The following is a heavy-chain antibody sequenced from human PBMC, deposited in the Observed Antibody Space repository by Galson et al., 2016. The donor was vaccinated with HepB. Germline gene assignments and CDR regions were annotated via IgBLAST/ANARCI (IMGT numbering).Heavy chain of an antibody. CDR1: GFTVSRDY. J-gene: IGHJ4*02. D-gene: IGHD6-13*01. CDR3: ARDWGSSWCLH. V-gene: IGHV3-66*01. CDR2: IYSRGSV. Sequence: SLRLSCAGSGFTVSRDYMRWVRQAPGKGLEWVSVIYSRGSVYYADSVKGRFTISRDNSKNTLYLQMNSLKAEDTAVYYCARDWGSSWCLHWGQGTLVTVSS.